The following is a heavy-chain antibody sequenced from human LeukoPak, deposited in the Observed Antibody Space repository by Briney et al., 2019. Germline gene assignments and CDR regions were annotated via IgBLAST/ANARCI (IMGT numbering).Heavy chain of an antibody. CDR1: GGSISSSSYY. J-gene: IGHJ6*02. D-gene: IGHD6-19*01. Sequence: SETLSLTCTVSGGSISSSSYYWGWIRQPPRKGLEWIGSIYYSGSTYYNPSLKSRVTISVDTSKNQFSLKLSSVTAADTAVYYCARGVAVAGTGGSRYYYGMDVWGQGTTVTVSS. V-gene: IGHV4-39*01. CDR3: ARGVAVAGTGGSRYYYGMDV. CDR2: IYYSGST.